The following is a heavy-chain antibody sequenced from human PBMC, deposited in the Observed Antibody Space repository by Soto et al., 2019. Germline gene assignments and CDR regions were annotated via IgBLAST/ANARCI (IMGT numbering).Heavy chain of an antibody. J-gene: IGHJ4*02. Sequence: SETLSLTCTVSVGSISSYYWSWIRQPPGKGLEWIGYIYYSGSTNYNPSLKSRVTISVDTSKNQFSLKLSSVTAADTAVYYCARGGSSWYFDYWGQGTLVTVSS. V-gene: IGHV4-59*01. CDR2: IYYSGST. CDR3: ARGGSSWYFDY. D-gene: IGHD6-13*01. CDR1: VGSISSYY.